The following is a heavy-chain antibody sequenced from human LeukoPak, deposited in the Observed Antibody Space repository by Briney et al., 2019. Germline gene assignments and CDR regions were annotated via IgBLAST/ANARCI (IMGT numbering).Heavy chain of an antibody. D-gene: IGHD3-10*01. CDR3: AKCYGSGSWNWFDP. Sequence: ASVKVSCKASGFTFTSSAMQWVRQARGQRLEWIGWIVVGSDNTNYAQKFQERVTITRDMSTSTAYMELSSLRSEDTAVYYCAKCYGSGSWNWFDPWGQGTLVIVSS. V-gene: IGHV1-58*02. CDR2: IVVGSDNT. CDR1: GFTFTSSA. J-gene: IGHJ5*02.